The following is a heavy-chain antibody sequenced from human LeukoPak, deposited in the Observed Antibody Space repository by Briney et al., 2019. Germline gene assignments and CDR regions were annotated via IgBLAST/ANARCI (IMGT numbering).Heavy chain of an antibody. V-gene: IGHV4-61*01. CDR1: GYSISRGYY. CDR3: ARSQGGAAAVGRNTYYHFDY. CDR2: IYYSGST. Sequence: SETLSLTCTVSGYSISRGYYWGWIRQPPGKGLEWIGYIYYSGSTNYNPSLKSRVTISVDTSKNQFSLKLSSVTAADTAVYYCARSQGGAAAVGRNTYYHFDYWGQGTLVTVSS. J-gene: IGHJ4*02. D-gene: IGHD6-13*01.